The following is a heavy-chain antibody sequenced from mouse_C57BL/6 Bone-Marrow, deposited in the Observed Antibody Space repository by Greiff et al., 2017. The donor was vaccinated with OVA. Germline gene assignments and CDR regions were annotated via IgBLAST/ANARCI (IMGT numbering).Heavy chain of an antibody. CDR1: GYTFTSYW. J-gene: IGHJ4*01. CDR2: IDPSDSET. CDR3: ALGRGVAMDY. D-gene: IGHD4-1*01. Sequence: QVQLQQPGAELVRPGSSVKLSCKASGYTFTSYWMHWVKQRPIQGLEWIGNIDPSDSETHYNQKFKDKATLTVDKSSSTAYMQLSSLTSEDSAVYYCALGRGVAMDYWGQGTSDTVSS. V-gene: IGHV1-52*01.